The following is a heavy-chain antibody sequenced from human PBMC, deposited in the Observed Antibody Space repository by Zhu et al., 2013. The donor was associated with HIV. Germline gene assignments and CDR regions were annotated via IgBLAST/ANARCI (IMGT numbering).Heavy chain of an antibody. V-gene: IGHV1-69*06. J-gene: IGHJ4*02. CDR2: LIPIFGTA. Sequence: QVQLVQSGAEVRKPGSSVKVSCKASGGTFSSFAVNWVRQAPGQGLEWVGGLIPIFGTADYAQKFLGRVAITADRSMSTAYVELSSLRSEDTGVYYCARGLAAAGRLLXYYFDYWGQGTLVTVSS. CDR1: GGTFSSFA. D-gene: IGHD6-13*01. CDR3: ARGLAAAGRLLXYYFDY.